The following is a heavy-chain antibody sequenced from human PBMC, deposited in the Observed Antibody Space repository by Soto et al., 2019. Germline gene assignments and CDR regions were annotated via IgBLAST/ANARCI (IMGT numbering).Heavy chain of an antibody. CDR3: AKDNYGVLERDHYYYYGLDV. CDR2: ISGPADST. Sequence: ELQLLESGGGLVQPGGSLRLSCVASGFTFDSFVMNWVRQSPGKGLEWVSAISGPADSTYYADSVKGRFTISRDNFKNTLFLQMNSLRVDDTAIYYCAKDNYGVLERDHYYYYGLDVWGQGTTVTVSS. CDR1: GFTFDSFV. D-gene: IGHD1-1*01. J-gene: IGHJ6*02. V-gene: IGHV3-23*01.